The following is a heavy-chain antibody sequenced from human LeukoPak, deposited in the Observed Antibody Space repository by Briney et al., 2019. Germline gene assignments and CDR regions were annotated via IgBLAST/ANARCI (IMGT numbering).Heavy chain of an antibody. CDR1: GGSISSYY. CDR3: ARYGSYFDY. V-gene: IGHV4-59*08. CDR2: IYYSGST. Sequence: SETLSLTCTVSGGSISSYYWSWIRQPPGKGLEWIGYIYYSGSTSYNPSLKSRVTISVDTSKNQFSLKLSSVTAADTAVYYCARYGSYFDYWGQGTLVTVSS. D-gene: IGHD1-26*01. J-gene: IGHJ4*02.